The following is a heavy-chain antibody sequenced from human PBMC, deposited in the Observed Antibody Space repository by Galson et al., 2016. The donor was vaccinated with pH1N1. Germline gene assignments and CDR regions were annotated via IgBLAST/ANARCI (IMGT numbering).Heavy chain of an antibody. CDR1: GYSFTSYW. Sequence: QSGAEVKKPGESLKISCKGSGYSFTSYWIGWVRQMPGKGLEWMGIIYPGDSDTRYSPSFQGKVTNSADKSISTAYLQWGSLKASDTAMYYCARVGNGDPGYYYYMDVWGKGTTVTVSS. D-gene: IGHD7-27*01. V-gene: IGHV5-51*01. CDR3: ARVGNGDPGYYYYMDV. CDR2: IYPGDSDT. J-gene: IGHJ6*03.